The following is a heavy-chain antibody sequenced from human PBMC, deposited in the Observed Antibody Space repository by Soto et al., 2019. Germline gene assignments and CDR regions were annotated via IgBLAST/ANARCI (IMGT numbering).Heavy chain of an antibody. CDR1: GAYISSYY. J-gene: IGHJ4*02. Sequence: SETLSLTCTVSGAYISSYYWSWIRQPPGKGLEWIGYIYFSGGTNYNPSLKSRVTISVDTSKNQFSLKLSSVTAADTAVYYCARESRSWYGSIWDYWGQGTLVTVSS. V-gene: IGHV4-59*12. CDR2: IYFSGGT. D-gene: IGHD6-13*01. CDR3: ARESRSWYGSIWDY.